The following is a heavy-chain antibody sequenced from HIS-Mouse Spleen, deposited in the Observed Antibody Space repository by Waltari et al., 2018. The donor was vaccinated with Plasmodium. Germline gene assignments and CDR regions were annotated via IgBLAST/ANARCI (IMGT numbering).Heavy chain of an antibody. CDR2: VYYSGST. Sequence: QLQLQESGPGLVKPSETLSLTCTVPGGPISSSSYHWGWIRQPPGKGLEWIGSVYYSGSTYYNPSLNSRVTISVDTSKNPFSLKLSSVTAADTAVYYCARRGGSYYYFDYWGQGTLVTVSS. CDR1: GGPISSSSYH. CDR3: ARRGGSYYYFDY. V-gene: IGHV4-39*01. D-gene: IGHD1-26*01. J-gene: IGHJ4*02.